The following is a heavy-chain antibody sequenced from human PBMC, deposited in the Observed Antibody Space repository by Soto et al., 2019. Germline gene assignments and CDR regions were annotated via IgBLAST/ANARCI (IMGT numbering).Heavy chain of an antibody. CDR1: GGSISSYY. D-gene: IGHD3-10*01. Sequence: QVQLQESGPGLVKPSETLSLTCTVSGGSISSYYWSWIRQPPGKGLEWIGYIYYSGSTNYNPSLKSRVTISVDTSKNQFSLKLSSVTAADTAVYYCARKTNADRYGPRGSYYYYYMDVWGKGTTVTVSS. J-gene: IGHJ6*03. V-gene: IGHV4-59*01. CDR2: IYYSGST. CDR3: ARKTNADRYGPRGSYYYYYMDV.